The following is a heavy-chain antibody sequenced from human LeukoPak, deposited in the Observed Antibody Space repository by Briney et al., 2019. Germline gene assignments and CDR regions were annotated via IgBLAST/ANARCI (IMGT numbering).Heavy chain of an antibody. Sequence: ASVKVSCKASGYTFTGYFIHWVRQAPGQGLEWMGWINPKSGGTNYQQKFQGRVTMTRDTSFSTAYMELSSLRSDDTAVYYCARITLPGLPLGWFDPWGQGTPVTVSS. V-gene: IGHV1-2*02. J-gene: IGHJ5*02. CDR1: GYTFTGYF. CDR2: INPKSGGT. CDR3: ARITLPGLPLGWFDP.